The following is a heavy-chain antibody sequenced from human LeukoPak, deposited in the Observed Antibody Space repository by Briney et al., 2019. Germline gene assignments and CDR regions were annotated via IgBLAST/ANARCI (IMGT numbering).Heavy chain of an antibody. J-gene: IGHJ4*02. D-gene: IGHD6-19*01. CDR3: AREQSGTRGWYTVDY. Sequence: GGSLRLPCAASGFTFSTYAITWVRQGPGKGLEWVSAIRPDGDRTYYANSVRGRFTISRDNSKDTVYLQINGLRVEDTAVYYCAREQSGTRGWYTVDYRGQGTLVTVSS. CDR2: IRPDGDRT. V-gene: IGHV3-23*01. CDR1: GFTFSTYA.